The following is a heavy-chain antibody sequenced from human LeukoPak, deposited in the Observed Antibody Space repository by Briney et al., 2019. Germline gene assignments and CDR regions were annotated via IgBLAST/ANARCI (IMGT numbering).Heavy chain of an antibody. Sequence: GGSLRLSCVASGFTFSSSWMTWVRQAPGKGLEWVAFIRYDGSNKYYADSVKGRFTISRDNSKNTLYLQMNSLRAEDTAVYYCARDSTAYYYDSSGFDYWGQGTLVTVSS. D-gene: IGHD3-22*01. CDR2: IRYDGSNK. J-gene: IGHJ4*02. CDR3: ARDSTAYYYDSSGFDY. CDR1: GFTFSSSW. V-gene: IGHV3-30*02.